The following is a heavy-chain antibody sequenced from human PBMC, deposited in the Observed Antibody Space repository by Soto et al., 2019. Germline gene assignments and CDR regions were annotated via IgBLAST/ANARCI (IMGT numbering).Heavy chain of an antibody. CDR1: GYTFTDHS. CDR3: ALEMSTITYFHY. J-gene: IGHJ4*02. V-gene: IGHV1-2*02. CDR2: INPHSGVT. D-gene: IGHD3-3*01. Sequence: QVHLVQSGAEVKKPGASVIVSCKASGYTFTDHSLHWVRQAPGQGLEWMGWINPHSGVTVSAENFEGRVTMNRDTSINTAYMEMGWLRSDDTAMYYCALEMSTITYFHYWGQGTLLTVSS.